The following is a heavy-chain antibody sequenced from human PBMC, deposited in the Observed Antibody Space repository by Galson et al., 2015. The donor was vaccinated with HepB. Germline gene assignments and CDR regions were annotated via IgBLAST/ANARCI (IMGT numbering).Heavy chain of an antibody. CDR3: ADGSSTSSRWFDP. J-gene: IGHJ5*02. V-gene: IGHV4-39*01. D-gene: IGHD2-2*01. CDR2: IYYSGST. CDR1: GGSISSSSYY. Sequence: LSLTCTVSGGSISSSSYYWGWIRQPPGKGLEWIGSIYYSGSTYYNPSLKSRVTISVDTSKNQFSLKLSSVTAADTAVYYCADGSSTSSRWFDPWGQGTLVTVSS.